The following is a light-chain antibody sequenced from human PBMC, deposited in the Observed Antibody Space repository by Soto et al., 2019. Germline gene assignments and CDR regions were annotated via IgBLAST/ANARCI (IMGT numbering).Light chain of an antibody. Sequence: DIVMTQSPLSLPVTPGEPASISCRSSQSLVYSNGYNYLNWYLQKPGQSPQLLIYLGSNRASGVPDRFSGSGSGTDFTLKISRVEAEDVGVYYCMQALHTLLTFGGGTKVEIK. V-gene: IGKV2-28*01. CDR2: LGS. CDR3: MQALHTLLT. CDR1: QSLVYSNGYNY. J-gene: IGKJ4*01.